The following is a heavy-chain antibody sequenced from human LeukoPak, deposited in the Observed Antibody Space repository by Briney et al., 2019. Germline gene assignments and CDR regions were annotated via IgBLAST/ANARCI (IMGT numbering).Heavy chain of an antibody. V-gene: IGHV1-69*04. CDR1: GDTFSSYA. Sequence: SVKVSCKASGDTFSSYAISWVRQAPGQGLEWMGRIIPILGIANYAQKFQGRVTITADKSTSTAYMELSSLRSEDTAVYYCARDRRTTDAFDIWGQGTMVTVSS. J-gene: IGHJ3*02. CDR2: IIPILGIA. D-gene: IGHD4-17*01. CDR3: ARDRRTTDAFDI.